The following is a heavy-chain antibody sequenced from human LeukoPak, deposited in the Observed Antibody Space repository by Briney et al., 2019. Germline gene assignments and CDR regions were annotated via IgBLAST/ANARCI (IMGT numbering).Heavy chain of an antibody. CDR1: GFTFSTYT. V-gene: IGHV3-21*01. CDR3: ARDLWFYCRDGYNCQEYYYYYMDV. D-gene: IGHD5-24*01. CDR2: ISSSSFFI. J-gene: IGHJ6*03. Sequence: GGSLRLSCVASGFTFSTYTMNWVRQAPGKGLEWVSSISSSSFFISYADSVKGRFTISRDNAKNSLYLQMNSLRAEDTAVYYCARDLWFYCRDGYNCQEYYYYYMDVWGKGTTVTISS.